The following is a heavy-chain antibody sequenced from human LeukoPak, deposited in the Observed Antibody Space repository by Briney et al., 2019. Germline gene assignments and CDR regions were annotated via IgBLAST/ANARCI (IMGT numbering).Heavy chain of an antibody. J-gene: IGHJ4*02. CDR2: IWYDGSNK. Sequence: PGGSLRLSCAASGFTFSSYGMHWVRQAPGKGLEWVAVIWYDGSNKYYADSVKGRFTISRDNSKNTPYLQMNSLRAEDTAVYYCAKEAYIEMATITPDYWGQGTLVTVSS. CDR1: GFTFSSYG. D-gene: IGHD5-24*01. CDR3: AKEAYIEMATITPDY. V-gene: IGHV3-33*06.